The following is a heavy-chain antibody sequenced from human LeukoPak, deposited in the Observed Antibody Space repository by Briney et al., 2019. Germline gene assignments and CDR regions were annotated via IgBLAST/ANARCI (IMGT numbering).Heavy chain of an antibody. CDR3: ARVLGPKWELPSAFDI. Sequence: HPGGSLRLSCAASGFTFDDYAMHWVRHAPGKGLEWVSGISWNSGSIGYADSVKGRFTISRDNAKNSLYLQMNSLRAEDTAVYYCARVLGPKWELPSAFDIWGQGTMVTVSS. V-gene: IGHV3-9*01. J-gene: IGHJ3*02. CDR2: ISWNSGSI. CDR1: GFTFDDYA. D-gene: IGHD1-26*01.